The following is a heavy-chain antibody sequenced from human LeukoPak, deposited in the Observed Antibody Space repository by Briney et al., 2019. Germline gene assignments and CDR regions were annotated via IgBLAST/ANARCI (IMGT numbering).Heavy chain of an antibody. D-gene: IGHD2-15*01. CDR2: IIPIFGTA. V-gene: IGHV1-69*05. CDR3: AREGVVDGLNWFDP. CDR1: GGTFSSYA. Sequence: SVKVSCKASGGTFSSYAISWVRQAPGQGLEWMGRIIPIFGTANYAQKFQGRVTITTDESTSTAYMELSSLRSEDKAVYYCAREGVVDGLNWFDPWGQGTLVTVSS. J-gene: IGHJ5*02.